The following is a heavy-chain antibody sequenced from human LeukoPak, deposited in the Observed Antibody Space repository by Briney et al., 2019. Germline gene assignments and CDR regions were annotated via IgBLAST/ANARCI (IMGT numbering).Heavy chain of an antibody. J-gene: IGHJ4*02. CDR1: GFTFSSYW. CDR3: ARDRFMDY. D-gene: IGHD3-16*01. CDR2: IKQDGSDK. Sequence: GGSLRLSCEASGFTFSSYWMSWVRQAPGKGLEWVANIKQDGSDKYYVDSVKGRFTISRDNAKNSLYLQMNSLRAEDTAVYYCARDRFMDYWSQGTLVTVSS. V-gene: IGHV3-7*05.